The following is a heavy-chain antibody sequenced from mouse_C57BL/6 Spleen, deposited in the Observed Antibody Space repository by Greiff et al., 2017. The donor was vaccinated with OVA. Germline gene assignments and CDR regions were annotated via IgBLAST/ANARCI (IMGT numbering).Heavy chain of an antibody. V-gene: IGHV2-4*01. J-gene: IGHJ2*01. Sequence: QVQLKQSGPGLVQPSQSLSITCTVSGFSLTSYGVHWVRQPPGKGLEWLGVIWSGGSTDYNAAFISRLSISKDNSKSQVFFKMNSLQADDTAIYYCAKGPYYYGSLDYWGQGTTLTVSS. CDR1: GFSLTSYG. CDR3: AKGPYYYGSLDY. CDR2: IWSGGST. D-gene: IGHD1-1*01.